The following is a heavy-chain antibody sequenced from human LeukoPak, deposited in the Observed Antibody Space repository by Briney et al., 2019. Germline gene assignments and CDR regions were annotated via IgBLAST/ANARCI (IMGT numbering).Heavy chain of an antibody. Sequence: SGGSLRLSCAASGFTFSSYSMNWVRQAPGKGLEWVSYISSSSSTIYYADSVKGRFTISRGNAKNSLYLQMNSLRAEDTAVYYCARVIMYYDFWSGTDYWGQGTLVTVSS. CDR1: GFTFSSYS. V-gene: IGHV3-48*01. D-gene: IGHD3-3*01. J-gene: IGHJ4*02. CDR2: ISSSSSTI. CDR3: ARVIMYYDFWSGTDY.